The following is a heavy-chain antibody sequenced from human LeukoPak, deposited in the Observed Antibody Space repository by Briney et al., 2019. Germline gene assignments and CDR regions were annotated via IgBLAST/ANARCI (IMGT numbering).Heavy chain of an antibody. V-gene: IGHV1-69*05. CDR2: IIPIFGTA. Sequence: SVKVSCKASGGTFISYAISWVRQAPGQGLEWMGGIIPIFGTANYAQKFQGRVTITTDESTSTAYMELSSLRSEDTAMYYCASPSYYYDSPGAFDIWGQGTMVTVSS. CDR1: GGTFISYA. D-gene: IGHD3-22*01. J-gene: IGHJ3*02. CDR3: ASPSYYYDSPGAFDI.